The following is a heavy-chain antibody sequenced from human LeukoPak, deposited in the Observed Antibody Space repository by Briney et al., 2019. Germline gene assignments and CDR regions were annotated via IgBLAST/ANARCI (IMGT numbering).Heavy chain of an antibody. CDR1: GFTFSSYW. CDR2: IKQDGSEK. Sequence: GGSLRLSCAASGFTFSSYWMSWVRQAPGKGLEWVANIKQDGSEKYYVDSVKGRFTISRDNAKNSLYLQMNSRRAEDTAVYYCAREGSTVTTEAYYYYYYGMDVWGQGTTVTVSS. D-gene: IGHD4-17*01. CDR3: AREGSTVTTEAYYYYYYGMDV. J-gene: IGHJ6*02. V-gene: IGHV3-7*01.